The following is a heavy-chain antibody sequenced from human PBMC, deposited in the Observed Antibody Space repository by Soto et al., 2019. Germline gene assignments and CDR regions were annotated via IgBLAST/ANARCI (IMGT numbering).Heavy chain of an antibody. Sequence: EVQLVESGGGLVKPGGCLRLSCEVSGITFSEAWMSWVRQVPGKGLEWVGRIRSKIYDETIEYAASVKGRFTISRDDSKSTVFLQMNSLKNEDKAVYYCTTGPGNRGFWGQGTLVTVSS. CDR3: TTGPGNRGF. CDR1: GITFSEAW. V-gene: IGHV3-15*01. D-gene: IGHD3-10*01. J-gene: IGHJ4*02. CDR2: IRSKIYDETI.